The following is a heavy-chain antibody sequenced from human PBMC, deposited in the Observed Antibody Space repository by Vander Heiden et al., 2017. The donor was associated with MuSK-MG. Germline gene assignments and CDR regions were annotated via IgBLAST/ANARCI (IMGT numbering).Heavy chain of an antibody. D-gene: IGHD3-22*01. CDR1: GFIFSNYW. V-gene: IGHV3-7*01. Sequence: EVQLVESGGGLVQPGGSLGLSCAASGFIFSNYWMSWVRQAPGKGLEWVANIKQDGGEKDYVDSVKGRFTISRDNAKNSLYLKMNSLRAEDTAVYYCARDQDTMNDYWGQGTLVTVSS. CDR3: ARDQDTMNDY. CDR2: IKQDGGEK. J-gene: IGHJ4*02.